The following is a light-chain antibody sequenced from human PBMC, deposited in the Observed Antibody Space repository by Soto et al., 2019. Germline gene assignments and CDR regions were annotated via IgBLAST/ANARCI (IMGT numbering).Light chain of an antibody. CDR1: QNISFW. V-gene: IGKV1-5*03. Sequence: DIQMTQSPSTLSASVRDRVTITCRASQNISFWLAWYQQKSGKAPKVLMHRASNLENGVPSRFSGSGSGTEFTLTISSLQPDDFATYYCQQYNSYSFGQGTKVDIK. J-gene: IGKJ1*01. CDR3: QQYNSYS. CDR2: RAS.